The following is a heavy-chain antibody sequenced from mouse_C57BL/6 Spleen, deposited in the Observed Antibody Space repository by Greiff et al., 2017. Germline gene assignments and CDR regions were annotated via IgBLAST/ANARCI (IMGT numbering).Heavy chain of an antibody. J-gene: IGHJ1*03. V-gene: IGHV1-69*01. D-gene: IGHD2-5*01. Sequence: QVQLQQPGAELVMPGASVKLSCKASGYTFTSYWMHWVKQRPGQGLEWIGEIDPSDSYTNYNQKFKGKYTLTVDKSSSTAYMQLSSLTSEDSAVYYCARDYNSNYRFDVWGTGTTVTVSS. CDR2: IDPSDSYT. CDR1: GYTFTSYW. CDR3: ARDYNSNYRFDV.